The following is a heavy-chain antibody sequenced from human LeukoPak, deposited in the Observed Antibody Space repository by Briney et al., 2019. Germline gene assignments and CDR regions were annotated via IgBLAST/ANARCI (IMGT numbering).Heavy chain of an antibody. D-gene: IGHD6-19*01. CDR1: GYTFTSYY. CDR3: ARDPKNETYSSGWLNY. Sequence: ASVTVSCKASGYTFTSYYMHWVRQAPGPGLEGMGIINPSGGSTSYAQKFQGRVTMTRDTSTSTVYMELSSLRSEDTAVYYCARDPKNETYSSGWLNYWGQGTLVTVSS. V-gene: IGHV1-46*01. J-gene: IGHJ4*02. CDR2: INPSGGST.